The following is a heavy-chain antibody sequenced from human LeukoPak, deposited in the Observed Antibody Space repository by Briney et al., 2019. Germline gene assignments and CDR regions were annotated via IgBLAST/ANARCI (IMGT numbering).Heavy chain of an antibody. Sequence: SETLSLTCTVSGGSISSYYWSWIRQPAGKGLEWIGRIYTSGSTNYNPSLKSRVTMSVDTSKNQFSLKLSSVTAADTAVYYCAMSPARRIRYFDWLLFFDYWGQGTLVTVSS. CDR3: AMSPARRIRYFDWLLFFDY. CDR2: IYTSGST. V-gene: IGHV4-4*07. D-gene: IGHD3-9*01. CDR1: GGSISSYY. J-gene: IGHJ4*02.